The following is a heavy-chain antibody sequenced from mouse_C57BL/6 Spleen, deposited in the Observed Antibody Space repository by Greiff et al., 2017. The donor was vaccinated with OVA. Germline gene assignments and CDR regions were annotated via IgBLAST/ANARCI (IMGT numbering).Heavy chain of an antibody. Sequence: EVKVEESGGGLVKPGGSLKLSCAASGFTFSSYAMSWVRQTPEKRLEWVATISDGGSYTYYPDNVKGRFTISRDNAKNNLYLQMSHLKSEDTAMYYCARDRSKGYAMDYWGQGTSVTVSS. V-gene: IGHV5-4*01. D-gene: IGHD1-3*01. J-gene: IGHJ4*01. CDR1: GFTFSSYA. CDR2: ISDGGSYT. CDR3: ARDRSKGYAMDY.